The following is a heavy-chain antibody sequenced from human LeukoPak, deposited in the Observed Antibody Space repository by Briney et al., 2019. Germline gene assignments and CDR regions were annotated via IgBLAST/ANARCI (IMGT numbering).Heavy chain of an antibody. CDR1: GYSFTSYG. D-gene: IGHD2-21*01. CDR2: IGPYNGHT. V-gene: IGHV1-18*01. J-gene: IGHJ3*01. CDR3: ARGSISTDPFHL. Sequence: GASVKVSCKASGYSFTSYGISWVRQAPGQGLEWMGWIGPYNGHTNYVKKIQGRVTMTADTITSTVYMELRSLISDDTAVYYCARGSISTDPFHLWGQGTMVTVSS.